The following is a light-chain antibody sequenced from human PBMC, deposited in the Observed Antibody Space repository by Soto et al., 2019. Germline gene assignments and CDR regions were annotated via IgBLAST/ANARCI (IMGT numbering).Light chain of an antibody. CDR2: GAS. CDR3: QQYGSSPRT. Sequence: EIVLTQSPGTQSLSPGERVTLSCTTSQSISTNYLAWYQQKVGQAPRLLIYGASSRATGIPDRFSASGSGTDFTLTISRLEPEDFAVYYCQQYGSSPRTFGQGTKVEIK. CDR1: QSISTNY. V-gene: IGKV3-20*01. J-gene: IGKJ1*01.